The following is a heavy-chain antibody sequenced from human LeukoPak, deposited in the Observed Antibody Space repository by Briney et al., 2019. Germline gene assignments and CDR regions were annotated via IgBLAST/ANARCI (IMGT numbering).Heavy chain of an antibody. D-gene: IGHD3-16*01. V-gene: IGHV5-51*01. Sequence: GESLKISCKGSGYSFTTQWTGWVRQVPGKGLEWMGTIYPGESDTRYSPSFQGQDTISADMSISTTYLQGSSLKASDTAMYYCARLIKEGGLNWLDPWGQGTLVTVSS. CDR3: ARLIKEGGLNWLDP. CDR2: IYPGESDT. CDR1: GYSFTTQW. J-gene: IGHJ5*02.